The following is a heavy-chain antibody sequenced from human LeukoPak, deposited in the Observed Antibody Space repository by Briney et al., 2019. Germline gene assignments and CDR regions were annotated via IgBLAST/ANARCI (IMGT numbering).Heavy chain of an antibody. V-gene: IGHV4-4*07. D-gene: IGHD2-2*02. CDR3: ARGGVPAAIEGYYMDV. J-gene: IGHJ6*03. CDR1: GGSISSYY. Sequence: SETLSLTCTVSGGSISSYYWSWIRQPAGKGLEWIGRIYTSASTNYNPSLKSRVTLSLDASKNQFSLKLSSVTAADTAVYYCARGGVPAAIEGYYMDVWGKGTTVTVSS. CDR2: IYTSAST.